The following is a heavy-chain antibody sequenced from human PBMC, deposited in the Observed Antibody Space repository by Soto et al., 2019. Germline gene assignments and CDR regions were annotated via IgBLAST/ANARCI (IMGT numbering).Heavy chain of an antibody. CDR2: IYPGDSEI. Sequence: EVQLVQSGAEVKKPGESLKISCKGSGYSFTSYWIVWVRQMPGKGLEWMGYIYPGDSEIRYSPSLQGQVTMSADKSTSTAYLQWSSLRASDTAMYYCARRSYCDGDCTRRPYDYYGMDVWGQGTTVTVSS. CDR1: GYSFTSYW. J-gene: IGHJ6*02. D-gene: IGHD2-21*02. CDR3: ARRSYCDGDCTRRPYDYYGMDV. V-gene: IGHV5-51*01.